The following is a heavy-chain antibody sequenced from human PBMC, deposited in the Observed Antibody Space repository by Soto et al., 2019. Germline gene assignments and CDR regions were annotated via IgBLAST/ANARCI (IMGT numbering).Heavy chain of an antibody. CDR1: GGSISSYY. V-gene: IGHV4-59*12. CDR3: ARDRGDYDFDYFDY. CDR2: IYYSGST. Sequence: SETLSLTCTVSGGSISSYYWSWIRQPPGKGLEWIGYIYYSGSTNYNPSLKSRVTISVDTSKNQFSLKLSSVTAADTAVYYCARDRGDYDFDYFDYWGQGTLVTVS. D-gene: IGHD3-22*01. J-gene: IGHJ4*02.